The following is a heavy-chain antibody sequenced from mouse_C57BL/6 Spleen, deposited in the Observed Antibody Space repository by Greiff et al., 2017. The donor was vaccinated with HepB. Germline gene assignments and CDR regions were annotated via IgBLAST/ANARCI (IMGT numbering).Heavy chain of an antibody. V-gene: IGHV1-82*01. J-gene: IGHJ2*01. D-gene: IGHD1-1*01. CDR2: IYPGDGDT. Sequence: VKLVESGPELVKPGASVKISCKASGYAFSSSWMNWVKQRPGKGLEWIGRIYPGDGDTNYNGKFKGKATLTADKSSSTAYMQLSSLTSEDSAVYFCAREDYYGSRDYFDYWGQGTTLTVSS. CDR1: GYAFSSSW. CDR3: AREDYYGSRDYFDY.